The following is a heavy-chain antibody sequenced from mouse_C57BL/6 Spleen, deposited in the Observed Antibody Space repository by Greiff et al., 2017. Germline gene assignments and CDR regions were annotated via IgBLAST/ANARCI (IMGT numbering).Heavy chain of an antibody. CDR2: INPNNGGT. V-gene: IGHV1-18*01. J-gene: IGHJ2*01. CDR1: GYTLTDYN. CDR3: ARRITFYFDY. Sequence: VHVKQSGPELVKPGASVKIPCKASGYTLTDYNMDWVKQSHGKSLEWIGDINPNNGGTIYNQKFKGKATLTVDKSSSTAYMELRSLTSEDTAVYYCARRITFYFDYWGQGTTLTVSS. D-gene: IGHD1-1*01.